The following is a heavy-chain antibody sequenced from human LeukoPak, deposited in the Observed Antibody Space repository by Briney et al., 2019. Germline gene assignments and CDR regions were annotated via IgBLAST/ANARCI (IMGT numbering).Heavy chain of an antibody. CDR2: IYHSGST. CDR3: ARGGGYYYMDV. J-gene: IGHJ6*03. CDR1: GGSISSSNW. D-gene: IGHD4-23*01. Sequence: PSETLSLTCAVSGGSISSSNWWSWIRQPPGKGLEWIGEIYHSGSTNYNPSLKSRVTISVDTSKSQFSLNLRSVTAADTAVYYCARGGGYYYMDVWDIGTTVTVSS. V-gene: IGHV4-4*02.